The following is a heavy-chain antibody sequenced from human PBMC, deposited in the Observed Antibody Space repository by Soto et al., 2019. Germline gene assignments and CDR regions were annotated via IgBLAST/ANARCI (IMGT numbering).Heavy chain of an antibody. CDR2: IIPIFGTA. CDR1: GGTFSSYA. V-gene: IGHV1-69*05. D-gene: IGHD1-20*01. CDR3: AHSITGRRGYGMDV. J-gene: IGHJ6*02. Sequence: QGQLVQSGAEVKKPGSSVKVSCKASGGTFSSYAISWVRQAPGQGLEWMGGIIPIFGTANYAQKFQGRVTIPTDESTSTAYMELSSLSSADTAVYYCAHSITGRRGYGMDVWGQGTTVTVSS.